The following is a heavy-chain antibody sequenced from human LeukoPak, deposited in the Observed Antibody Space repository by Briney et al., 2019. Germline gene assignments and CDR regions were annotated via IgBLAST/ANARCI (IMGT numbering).Heavy chain of an antibody. J-gene: IGHJ6*03. Sequence: SETLSLTCTVSGGSISSYFWSWIRQPPGKGLEWIGYIYNSGSTKYNPSLQSRVTISVDTSKNQFSLKLSSVTAADTAVYYCARRNRCSSWLGGRFYYYYYMDVWGKGTTVTVSS. D-gene: IGHD6-13*01. CDR3: ARRNRCSSWLGGRFYYYYYMDV. V-gene: IGHV4-59*08. CDR2: IYNSGST. CDR1: GGSISSYF.